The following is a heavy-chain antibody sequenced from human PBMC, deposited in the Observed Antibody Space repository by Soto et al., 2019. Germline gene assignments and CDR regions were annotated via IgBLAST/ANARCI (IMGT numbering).Heavy chain of an antibody. V-gene: IGHV3-48*02. CDR3: ARDLRGRGYSYGPVAFDY. Sequence: VQLVESGGGLVQPGGSLRLSCAASGFSFSDYPMNWVRQAPGKGLEWLSNIRSTSDDTYYAESLQGRFTISRDIARNSFYLQMNSLRDEDTAVYYCARDLRGRGYSYGPVAFDYWGQGTLVTVSS. CDR1: GFSFSDYP. D-gene: IGHD5-18*01. J-gene: IGHJ4*02. CDR2: IRSTSDDT.